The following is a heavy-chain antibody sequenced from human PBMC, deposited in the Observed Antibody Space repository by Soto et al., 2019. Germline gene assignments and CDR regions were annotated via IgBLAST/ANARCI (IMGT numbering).Heavy chain of an antibody. J-gene: IGHJ6*02. V-gene: IGHV3-23*01. CDR3: AKGSGTMSDYYYGMDV. CDR2: ISGSGGST. D-gene: IGHD1-1*01. Sequence: GGSLRLSCAASGFTFSSYAMSWVRQAPGKGLEWVSAISGSGGSTYYADSVKGRFTISRDNSKNTLYLQMNSLRAEDTAVYYCAKGSGTMSDYYYGMDVWGQGNTVTVSS. CDR1: GFTFSSYA.